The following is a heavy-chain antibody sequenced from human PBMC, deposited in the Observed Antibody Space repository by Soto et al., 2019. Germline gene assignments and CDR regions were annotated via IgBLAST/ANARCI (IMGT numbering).Heavy chain of an antibody. V-gene: IGHV2-5*02. J-gene: IGHJ4*02. CDR3: AQRPGSSMASDY. CDR2: IYWDDDT. Sequence: SGPTLVNPTQTLTLTCNFSGFSLSTYGVGVGWIRQPPGKALEWLALIYWDDDTRFSPSLNSRLAITKDTSKSQESLTMTHMDPVNTATYYFAQRPGSSMASDYWGPGSLVTVSS. D-gene: IGHD3-10*01. CDR1: GFSLSTYGVG.